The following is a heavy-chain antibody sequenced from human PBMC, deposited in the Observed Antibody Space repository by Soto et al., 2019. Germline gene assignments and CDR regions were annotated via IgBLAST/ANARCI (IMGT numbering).Heavy chain of an antibody. CDR2: FNPYGGTT. CDR3: ATLGGSYD. D-gene: IGHD3-16*01. Sequence: VQLMQSGPEVKKPGASLKLSCKTSGYTFSDYYIHWVRQAPGQGLEWMGVFNPYGGTTDYAQNFQGRVTMTGDTSTRTVYMEMTRLRYEGTAIYYCATLGGSYDWGQGTLITVSS. V-gene: IGHV1-46*01. J-gene: IGHJ4*02. CDR1: GYTFSDYY.